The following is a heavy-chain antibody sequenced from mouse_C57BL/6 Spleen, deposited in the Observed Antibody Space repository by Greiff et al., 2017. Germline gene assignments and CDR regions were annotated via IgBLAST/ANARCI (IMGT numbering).Heavy chain of an antibody. CDR3: ARDDYDGPDWFAY. Sequence: QVQLQQSGAELVRPGTSVKLSCKASGYTFTSYWMHWVKQRPGQGLEWIGVIDPSDSYTNYNQKFKGKATLTVDTSSSTAYMQLSSLTSEDSAVYYCARDDYDGPDWFAYWGQGTLVTVSA. J-gene: IGHJ3*01. CDR1: GYTFTSYW. CDR2: IDPSDSYT. V-gene: IGHV1-59*01. D-gene: IGHD2-4*01.